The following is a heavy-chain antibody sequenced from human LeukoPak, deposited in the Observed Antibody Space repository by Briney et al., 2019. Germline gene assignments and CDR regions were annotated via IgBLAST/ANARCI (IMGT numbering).Heavy chain of an antibody. V-gene: IGHV3-7*05. CDR2: IKQDGSEK. Sequence: AGSLRLSCAVSGFTFSSYWMTWVRQGPGKGLECVAKIKQDGSEKYYVDSVKGRFTISRDNARNSVYLQMNSLGAEDTAVYYCARRGTSSSWAHFDYWGQGTLVTVSS. D-gene: IGHD6-13*01. CDR3: ARRGTSSSWAHFDY. CDR1: GFTFSSYW. J-gene: IGHJ4*02.